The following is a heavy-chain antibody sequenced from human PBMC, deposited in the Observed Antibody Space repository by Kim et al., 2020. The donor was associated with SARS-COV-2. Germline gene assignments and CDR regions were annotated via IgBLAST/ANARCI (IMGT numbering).Heavy chain of an antibody. Sequence: KGRFTISRDNAKNSLYLQMNSLRAEDTAVYYCARDGDPQNYYDSSGYWDYWGQGTLVTVSS. V-gene: IGHV3-11*06. CDR3: ARDGDPQNYYDSSGYWDY. J-gene: IGHJ4*02. D-gene: IGHD3-22*01.